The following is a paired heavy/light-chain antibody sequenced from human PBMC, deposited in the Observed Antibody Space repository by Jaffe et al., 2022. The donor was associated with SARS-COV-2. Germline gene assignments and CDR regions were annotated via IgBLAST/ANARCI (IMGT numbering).Light chain of an antibody. J-gene: IGLJ3*02. CDR2: SNN. CDR3: AAWDDSLFWV. CDR1: SSNIGSNT. V-gene: IGLV1-44*01. Sequence: QSVLTQPPSASGTPGQRVTISCSGSSSNIGSNTVNWYQQLPGTAPKLLIYSNNQRPSGVPDRFSGSKSGTSASLAISGLQSEDEADYYCAAWDDSLFWVFGGGTKLTVL.
Heavy chain of an antibody. CDR3: ARDDPQALYYDSSVRAFDI. CDR2: ISSSGSTI. Sequence: EVQLVESGGGLVQPGGSLRLSCAASGFTFSSYEMNWVRQAPGKGLEWVSYISSSGSTIYYADSVKGRFTISRDNAKNSLYLQMNSLRAEDTAVYYCARDDPQALYYDSSVRAFDIWGQGTMVTVSS. D-gene: IGHD3-22*01. V-gene: IGHV3-48*03. CDR1: GFTFSSYE. J-gene: IGHJ3*02.